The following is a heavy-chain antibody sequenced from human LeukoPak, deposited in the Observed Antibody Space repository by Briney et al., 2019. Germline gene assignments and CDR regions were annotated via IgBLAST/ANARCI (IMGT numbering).Heavy chain of an antibody. V-gene: IGHV3-30*02. CDR3: ARVLVSRYYDFWSGYEPFDY. CDR1: GFPFNYYN. CDR2: MRNDGSEI. Sequence: PGGSLRLSCAAPGFPFNYYNIHWVRQAPGKGLEWVAFMRNDGSEIHYADSVKGRFTISRDNAKNSLYLQMNSLRAEDTTVYYCARVLVSRYYDFWSGYEPFDYWGQGTLVTVSS. D-gene: IGHD3-3*01. J-gene: IGHJ4*02.